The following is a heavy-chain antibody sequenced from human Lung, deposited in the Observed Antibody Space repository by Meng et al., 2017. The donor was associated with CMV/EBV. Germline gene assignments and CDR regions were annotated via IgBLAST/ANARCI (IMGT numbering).Heavy chain of an antibody. CDR1: GGSISSSNW. Sequence: QVRLQVSAPGLAKTSGTLSLTCAVSGGSISSSNWWSWVRQPPGKGLEWIGEIYHSGSTNYNPSLKSRVTISVDKSKNQFSLKLSSVTAADTAVYYCASFPPPGKQWLVTDYWGQGTLVTVSS. CDR3: ASFPPPGKQWLVTDY. D-gene: IGHD6-19*01. CDR2: IYHSGST. J-gene: IGHJ4*02. V-gene: IGHV4-4*02.